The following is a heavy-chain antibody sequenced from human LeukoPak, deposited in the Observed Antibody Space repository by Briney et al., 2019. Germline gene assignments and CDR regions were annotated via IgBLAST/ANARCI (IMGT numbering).Heavy chain of an antibody. CDR2: INHSGST. CDR3: ASFYYYGSGTNWFDP. D-gene: IGHD3-10*01. CDR1: GGSISSSSYY. Sequence: SETLSLTCTVSGGSISSSSYYWGWIRQPPGKGLEWIGEINHSGSTNYNPSLKSRVTISVDTSKNQFSLKLSSVTAADTAVYYCASFYYYGSGTNWFDPWGQGTLVTVSS. J-gene: IGHJ5*02. V-gene: IGHV4-39*07.